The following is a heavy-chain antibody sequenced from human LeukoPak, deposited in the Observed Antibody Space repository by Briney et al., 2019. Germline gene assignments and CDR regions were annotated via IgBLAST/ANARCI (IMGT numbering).Heavy chain of an antibody. Sequence: GGSLRLSCAASGFTFSHYGMHWVCQAPGKGLEWVAVIWSDGSYKYYADPVKGRFTISRDNSKNTLYLQMSSLRAEDTAVYYCARDPHPDMVYYFDYWGQGTLVTVSS. CDR2: IWSDGSYK. V-gene: IGHV3-33*01. D-gene: IGHD5-18*01. CDR3: ARDPHPDMVYYFDY. CDR1: GFTFSHYG. J-gene: IGHJ4*02.